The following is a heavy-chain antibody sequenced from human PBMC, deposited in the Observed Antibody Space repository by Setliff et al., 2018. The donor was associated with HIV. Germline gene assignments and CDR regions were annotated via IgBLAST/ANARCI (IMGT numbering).Heavy chain of an antibody. CDR1: GGSLSSYY. D-gene: IGHD1-7*01. V-gene: IGHV4-59*01. CDR3: ARGDGTKYYYYYYMDV. Sequence: LSLTCTVSGGSLSSYYWSWIRQPPGTGLEWIGYIYYSGSTNYNPYLKSRVTISVDTSKNQFSLKLSSVTAADTAVYYCARGDGTKYYYYYYMDVWGKGTTVTVSS. CDR2: IYYSGST. J-gene: IGHJ6*03.